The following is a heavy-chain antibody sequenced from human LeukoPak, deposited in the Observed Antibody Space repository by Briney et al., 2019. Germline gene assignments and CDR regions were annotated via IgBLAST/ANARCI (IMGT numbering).Heavy chain of an antibody. V-gene: IGHV3-23*01. Sequence: GGSLRLSCAASGFTFSTYAMSWVRQAPGKGLEWVSLISGSGATTYYADSVKGRFTISRDNSKNTLYMQMNSLRAEDTAVYYCAKRGRYYFDQWGQGTLVTVSS. CDR2: ISGSGATT. J-gene: IGHJ4*02. CDR1: GFTFSTYA. CDR3: AKRGRYYFDQ.